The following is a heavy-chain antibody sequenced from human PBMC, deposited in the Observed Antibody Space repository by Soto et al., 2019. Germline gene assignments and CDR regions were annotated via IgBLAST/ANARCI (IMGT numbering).Heavy chain of an antibody. V-gene: IGHV1-3*01. D-gene: IGHD2-8*01. CDR1: GYSFTSYA. J-gene: IGHJ4*02. Sequence: GASVKVYCKACGYSFTSYAMHWLRQAPGQRLEWMGWINAGNGNTKYSQKFQGRVTITRDTSASTAYMELSSLRSEDTAVYFCARENGYFDFWGQGTLVTVSS. CDR2: INAGNGNT. CDR3: ARENGYFDF.